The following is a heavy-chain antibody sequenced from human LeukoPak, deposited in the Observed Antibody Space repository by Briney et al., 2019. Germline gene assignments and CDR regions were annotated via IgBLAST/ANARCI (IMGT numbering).Heavy chain of an antibody. CDR2: IIPILGIA. CDR3: AAYYDILTGYWSAFDI. CDR1: GYTFTSYA. V-gene: IGHV1-69*04. D-gene: IGHD3-9*01. J-gene: IGHJ3*02. Sequence: SVKVSCKASGYTFTSYAMNWVRQAPGQGLEWMGRIIPILGIANYAQKFQGRVTITADESTSTAYMELSSLRSEDTAVYYCAAYYDILTGYWSAFDIWGQGTMVTVSS.